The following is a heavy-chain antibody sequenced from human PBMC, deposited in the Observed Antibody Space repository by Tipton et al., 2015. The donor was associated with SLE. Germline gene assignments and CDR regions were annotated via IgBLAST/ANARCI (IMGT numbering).Heavy chain of an antibody. D-gene: IGHD3-10*01. CDR2: INAGSGVA. Sequence: QSGAEVKNPGASVRVSCKASGYTFSRYALHWVRQDPGHRLEWMGWINAGSGVATFSQKFQGRVTISMDTSATTVYMDLSSLISEDTGLYYCARETFGTFDHWGQGTLVTVSS. CDR1: GYTFSRYA. CDR3: ARETFGTFDH. J-gene: IGHJ4*02. V-gene: IGHV1-3*01.